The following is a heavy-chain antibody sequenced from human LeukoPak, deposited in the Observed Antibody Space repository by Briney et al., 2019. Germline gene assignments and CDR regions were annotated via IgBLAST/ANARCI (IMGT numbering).Heavy chain of an antibody. J-gene: IGHJ3*01. D-gene: IGHD3-16*01. CDR2: IRYDGTHK. CDR1: GFTFSTYG. V-gene: IGHV3-30*02. CDR3: ANEAFMTETDAFDV. Sequence: GGSLRLSCAASGFTFSTYGMHWVRQAPGKGLEWVAFIRYDGTHKYYADSVRGRFTIPRDNPKNTLFLQMDTLRAEDTAVYYCANEAFMTETDAFDVWGQGTMVTVSS.